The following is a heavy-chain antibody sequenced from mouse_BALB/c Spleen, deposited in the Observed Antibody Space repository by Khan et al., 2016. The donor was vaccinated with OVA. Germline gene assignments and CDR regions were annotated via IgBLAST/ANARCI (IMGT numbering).Heavy chain of an antibody. CDR1: GYTFINYW. J-gene: IGHJ2*01. CDR3: ARRGLRWDFDY. D-gene: IGHD1-1*01. V-gene: IGHV1-7*01. Sequence: QVQLKQSGAELAKPGASVKMSCKASGYTFINYWILWVKQRPGQGLEWIGYINPSTAYTEYNQNFKDKATLTADKSSSTASMQLSSLTSEDSAVYDCARRGLRWDFDYGGQGTTLTVSS. CDR2: INPSTAYT.